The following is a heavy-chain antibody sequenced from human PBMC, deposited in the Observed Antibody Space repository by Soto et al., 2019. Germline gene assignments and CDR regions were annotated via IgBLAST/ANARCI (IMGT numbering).Heavy chain of an antibody. Sequence: SETLSLTCTVSGGSIISGGYYWIWIRQHPGKGLEWIGYIYYSGSTYYNPSLKSRVTISVDTSKNQFSLKLSSVTAADTAVYYCARASTGDYGMDVWGQGTTVTVSS. J-gene: IGHJ6*02. CDR3: ARASTGDYGMDV. D-gene: IGHD3-10*01. CDR1: GGSIISGGYY. CDR2: IYYSGST. V-gene: IGHV4-31*03.